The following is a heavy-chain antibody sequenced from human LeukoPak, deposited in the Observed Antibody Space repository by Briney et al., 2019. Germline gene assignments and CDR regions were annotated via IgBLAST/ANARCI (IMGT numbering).Heavy chain of an antibody. V-gene: IGHV3-66*01. CDR3: ARDLKGLFDY. CDR2: ICSGGST. J-gene: IGHJ4*02. CDR1: GFTVSSNY. Sequence: GGSLRLSCAASGFTVSSNYMSWVRQAPGKGLEWVSVICSGGSTYYADSVKGRFTISRDNSKNTLYLQMNSLRAEDTAVYYCARDLKGLFDYWGQGTLVTVSS.